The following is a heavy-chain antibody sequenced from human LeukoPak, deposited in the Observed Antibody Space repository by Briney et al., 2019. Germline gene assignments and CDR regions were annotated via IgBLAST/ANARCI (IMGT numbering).Heavy chain of an antibody. V-gene: IGHV3-53*01. J-gene: IGHJ4*02. CDR2: IYSDGRT. CDR3: AKDPTGYNEPLPFDY. CDR1: GFTVSNNY. Sequence: GGSLRLSCAASGFTVSNNYMSWVRQAPGKGLERVSVIYSDGRTYYADSVKGRFTISRDNSKNTLYLETNSLRAEDTAVYYCAKDPTGYNEPLPFDYWGQGTLVTVSS. D-gene: IGHD5-24*01.